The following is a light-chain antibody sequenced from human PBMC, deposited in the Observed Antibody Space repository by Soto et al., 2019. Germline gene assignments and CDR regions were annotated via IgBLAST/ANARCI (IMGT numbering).Light chain of an antibody. CDR2: ANN. CDR1: SSNIGAGYD. Sequence: QSVLTQPPSVSGAPGQRVAISCTGSSSNIGAGYDVHWYQQLPGTAPKLLIYANNNRPSGVPDRFSGSESGTSASLAITGLQAEDEAAYYCQSYDSGLSGSWVFGGGTKLTVL. V-gene: IGLV1-40*01. CDR3: QSYDSGLSGSWV. J-gene: IGLJ3*02.